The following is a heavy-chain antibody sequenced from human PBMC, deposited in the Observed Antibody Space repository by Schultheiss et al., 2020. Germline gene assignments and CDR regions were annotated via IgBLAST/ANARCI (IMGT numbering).Heavy chain of an antibody. J-gene: IGHJ6*03. Sequence: SETLSLTCIVSGGSISNYYWSWIRQPPGKGLEWIGYIYDSGSTKYNPSLKSRVTISVDTSKNQFSLEVRSVTAADTAVYYCTRQGGMYNWNYRGPSYYYYMDVWGKGTTVTVSS. CDR3: TRQGGMYNWNYRGPSYYYYMDV. V-gene: IGHV4-59*08. CDR1: GGSISNYY. CDR2: IYDSGST. D-gene: IGHD1-7*01.